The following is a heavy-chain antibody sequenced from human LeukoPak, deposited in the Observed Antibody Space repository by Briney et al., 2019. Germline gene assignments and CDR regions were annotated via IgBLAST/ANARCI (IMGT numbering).Heavy chain of an antibody. CDR3: VRDRAYGMDV. J-gene: IGHJ6*02. CDR2: IKSDGITT. CDR1: GFIFSDYG. Sequence: GGSLRLSCAASGFIFSDYGMHWVRQAPGKGLVWVSRIKSDGITTSLADSVKGRFTISRDNAKSTLYLEMNSLRAEDTAVYYCVRDRAYGMDVWGQGTTVTVSS. V-gene: IGHV3-74*01.